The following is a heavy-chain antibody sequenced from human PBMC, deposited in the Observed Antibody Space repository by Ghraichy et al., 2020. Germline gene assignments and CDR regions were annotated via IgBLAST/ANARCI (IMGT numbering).Heavy chain of an antibody. CDR2: INWNGGST. D-gene: IGHD3-22*01. CDR1: GFNFDHYG. V-gene: IGHV3-20*04. Sequence: GGSLRLSCAASGFNFDHYGMNWVRQAPGKGPEWVSGINWNGGSTVFADSVKGRFTISRDNARKSLYLQLDSLRVEDTALYYCARASDYYDDSGYYYQPFDYWGQGTLVTVSS. J-gene: IGHJ4*02. CDR3: ARASDYYDDSGYYYQPFDY.